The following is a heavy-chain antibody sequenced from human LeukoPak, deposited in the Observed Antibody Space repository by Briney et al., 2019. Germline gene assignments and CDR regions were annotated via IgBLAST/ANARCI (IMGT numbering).Heavy chain of an antibody. CDR1: GHSISISSFY. V-gene: IGHV4-39*07. CDR3: ARSGPAAGRPDAFDI. J-gene: IGHJ3*02. D-gene: IGHD2-2*01. CDR2: IYYRGIT. Sequence: SPSETLSLTCTLSGHSISISSFYWGWIRQPPGKGLECIVTIYYRGITYYSSPLNSRVTISVDTSRNQFSLRLTSVTPAATAVYFSARSGPAAGRPDAFDIWGQGTMVTVSS.